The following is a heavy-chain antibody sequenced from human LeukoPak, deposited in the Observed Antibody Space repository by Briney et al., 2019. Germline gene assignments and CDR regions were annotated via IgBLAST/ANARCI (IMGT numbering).Heavy chain of an antibody. D-gene: IGHD6-25*01. CDR3: ARVGSAAATADY. V-gene: IGHV1-2*02. CDR2: FNPNSGGT. Sequence: TSVKVSCKASGYTFTGYYIHWVRQAPGQGLGWMGWFNPNSGGTNYAQKFQGRITITSDTSTSTVYMELNSLRADDTAVYFCARVGSAAATADYWGQGTLVTVSS. CDR1: GYTFTGYY. J-gene: IGHJ4*02.